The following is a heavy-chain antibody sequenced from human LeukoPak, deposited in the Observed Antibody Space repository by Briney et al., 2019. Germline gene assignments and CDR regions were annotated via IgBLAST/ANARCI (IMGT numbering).Heavy chain of an antibody. CDR1: GFTFNYYW. Sequence: GGSLRLSCAASGFTFNYYWMSWIRQAPGKGLEWAAHISEDGSEKYYVDSVKGRFTISRDNAKNSLYLQMNSLRAEDMAFYYCAKADCSSWYGYFQHWGQGTLVTVSS. CDR3: AKADCSSWYGYFQH. D-gene: IGHD6-13*01. J-gene: IGHJ1*01. CDR2: ISEDGSEK. V-gene: IGHV3-7*03.